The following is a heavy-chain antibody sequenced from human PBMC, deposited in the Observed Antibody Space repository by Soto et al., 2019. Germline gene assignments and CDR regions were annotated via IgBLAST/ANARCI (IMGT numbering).Heavy chain of an antibody. D-gene: IGHD3-9*01. V-gene: IGHV4-31*03. CDR2: IYYSGST. Sequence: PSETLSLTCTVSGGSISSGGYYWSWIRQHPGKGLEWIGYIYYSGSTYYNPSLKSRVTISVDTSKNQFSLKLSPVTAADTAVYYCARYFDWSPFDYWGQGTLVTVSS. J-gene: IGHJ4*02. CDR3: ARYFDWSPFDY. CDR1: GGSISSGGYY.